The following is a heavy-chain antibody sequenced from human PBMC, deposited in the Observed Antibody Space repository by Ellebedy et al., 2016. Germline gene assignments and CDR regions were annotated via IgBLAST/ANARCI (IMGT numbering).Heavy chain of an antibody. J-gene: IGHJ4*02. CDR2: INGDGSVT. CDR3: ATSRTLDY. Sequence: GESLKISCAASGFTFSSQWMHWVRQVPGKGLVWVSRINGDGSVTNYADSVKGRFTVSRDNAKNSLYLQMNSLRAEDTAVYYCATSRTLDYWGQGTLVTVPS. V-gene: IGHV3-74*01. CDR1: GFTFSSQW.